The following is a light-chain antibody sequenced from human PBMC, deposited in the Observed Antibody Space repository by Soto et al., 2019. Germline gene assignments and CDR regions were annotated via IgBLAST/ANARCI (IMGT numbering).Light chain of an antibody. CDR3: QQYDNWPLA. J-gene: IGKJ4*01. V-gene: IGKV3-15*01. CDR2: GAT. CDR1: QSVTTN. Sequence: EIVMTQSPATLSVSPGETAIFSCRASQSVTTNLAWYQQKPGQAPRLLISGATARATGIPARFSGSGSGTEFTLTISSLQSEDFAVYYCQQYDNWPLAFGGGTKVEIK.